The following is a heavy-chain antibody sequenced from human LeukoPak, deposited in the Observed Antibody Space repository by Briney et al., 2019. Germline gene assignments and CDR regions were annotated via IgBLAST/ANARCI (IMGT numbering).Heavy chain of an antibody. CDR3: ARRRRYNWNYGAFDI. J-gene: IGHJ3*02. D-gene: IGHD1-7*01. Sequence: GGSLRLSCAASGFTFSDYYMSWIRQAPGKGLEWVSYISSSGSTIYYADSVKGRFTISRDNAKNSLYLQMNSLRAEDTAVYYCARRRRYNWNYGAFDIWGQGTMVTVSS. V-gene: IGHV3-11*04. CDR1: GFTFSDYY. CDR2: ISSSGSTI.